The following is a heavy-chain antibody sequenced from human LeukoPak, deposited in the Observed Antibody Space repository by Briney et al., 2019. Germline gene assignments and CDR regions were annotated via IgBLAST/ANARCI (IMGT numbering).Heavy chain of an antibody. D-gene: IGHD2-15*01. CDR1: GFTFSNAW. CDR2: IKGKTDGGTT. V-gene: IGHV3-15*07. CDR3: TTEMGFCSGGSCPVDY. Sequence: PGGSLILSCAASGFTFSNAWMNWVRQAPGKGLEWVGRIKGKTDGGTTDYAAPVKGRFTISRDDSKNTLYLQMNSLKTEDTAVYYCTTEMGFCSGGSCPVDYWGQGTLVTVSS. J-gene: IGHJ4*02.